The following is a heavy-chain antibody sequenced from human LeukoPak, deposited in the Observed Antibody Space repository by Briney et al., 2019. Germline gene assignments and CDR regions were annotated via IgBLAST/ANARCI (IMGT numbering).Heavy chain of an antibody. V-gene: IGHV1-69*13. J-gene: IGHJ6*02. CDR2: IIPIFDTA. D-gene: IGHD1-26*01. Sequence: SVNVSCKASGGTFSSYSISWVRQAPGQGLEWMGGIIPIFDTADYAQKFQGRVTITADESTSTAYMELSSLRSEDTAVFYCARISLGAIWGYYYGMDVWGQGTTVTVSS. CDR1: GGTFSSYS. CDR3: ARISLGAIWGYYYGMDV.